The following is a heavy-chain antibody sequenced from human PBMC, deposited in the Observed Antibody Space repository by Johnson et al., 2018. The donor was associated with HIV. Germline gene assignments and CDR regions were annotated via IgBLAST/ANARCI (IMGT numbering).Heavy chain of an antibody. CDR1: GFTFSNYG. Sequence: QVQLVESGGGLVQPGGSLRLSCAASGFTFSNYGMHWVRQAPGKGLEWVAFIRYDGSNKYYADSVKGRFTISRDNSKNTLYLQMHSLRAEDTAVYDCARLRGAFDIWGQGTMVTVSS. CDR3: ARLRGAFDI. CDR2: IRYDGSNK. V-gene: IGHV3-30*02. J-gene: IGHJ3*02.